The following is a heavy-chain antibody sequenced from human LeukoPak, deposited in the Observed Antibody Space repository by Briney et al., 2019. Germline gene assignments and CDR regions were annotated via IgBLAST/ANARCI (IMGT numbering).Heavy chain of an antibody. CDR1: GGSISSSRFY. Sequence: SETLSLTCTVSGGSISSSRFYWGWIRQPPGKGLEWIGEINHSGSTNYNPSLKSRVTISVDTSKNQFSLKLSSVTAADTAVYYCARRGDYCSSTSCPLDYWGQGTLVTVSS. J-gene: IGHJ4*02. CDR3: ARRGDYCSSTSCPLDY. CDR2: INHSGST. V-gene: IGHV4-39*07. D-gene: IGHD2-2*01.